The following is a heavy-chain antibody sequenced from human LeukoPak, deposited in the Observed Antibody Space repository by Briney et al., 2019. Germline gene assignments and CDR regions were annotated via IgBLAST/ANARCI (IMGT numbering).Heavy chain of an antibody. J-gene: IGHJ4*02. V-gene: IGHV3-23*01. Sequence: PGGSLRLSCAASGFTFSSYAMSWVRQAPGKGLEWVSAISGSGGSTYYADSVKGRFTISRDNSKNTLYLQMNSLRAEDTAVYYCAKDLKAHCSCGSCSTSFFDYWGQGTLVTVSS. CDR1: GFTFSSYA. CDR3: AKDLKAHCSCGSCSTSFFDY. CDR2: ISGSGGST. D-gene: IGHD2-15*01.